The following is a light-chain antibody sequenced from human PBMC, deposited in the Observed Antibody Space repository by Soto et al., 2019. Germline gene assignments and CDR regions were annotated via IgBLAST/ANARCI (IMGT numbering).Light chain of an antibody. V-gene: IGKV3-11*01. CDR3: QLRHNWPRIT. Sequence: EIVLTQFPATLSLFPGETATLSCRASQTVGTYLAWYQQKPGQAPRLLISDASNRATGVPTRFSGSGSGTDFTLSISSLEPEDFAVYFCQLRHNWPRITFGQGTRLEIK. CDR2: DAS. J-gene: IGKJ5*01. CDR1: QTVGTY.